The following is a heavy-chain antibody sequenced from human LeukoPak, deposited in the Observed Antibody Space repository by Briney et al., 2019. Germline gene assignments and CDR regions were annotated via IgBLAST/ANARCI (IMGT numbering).Heavy chain of an antibody. Sequence: ASVKVSCKASVYMFTDYYLHWVRQAPGQGLEWMGWIKPESGRTHYAQNFQGGVIMTRDTSISTAYMELSRLRSDDTALYYCARGGKYGCSGGSCYSDYWGQGTLVTVSS. CDR3: ARGGKYGCSGGSCYSDY. J-gene: IGHJ4*02. D-gene: IGHD2-15*01. V-gene: IGHV1-2*02. CDR1: VYMFTDYY. CDR2: IKPESGRT.